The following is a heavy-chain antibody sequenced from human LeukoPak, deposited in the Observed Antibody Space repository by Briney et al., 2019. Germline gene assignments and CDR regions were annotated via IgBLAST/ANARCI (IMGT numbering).Heavy chain of an antibody. D-gene: IGHD3-10*01. CDR3: ARGITASSIRGNTYYCYLDV. Sequence: SVKVSCKASGGTFSSYAISWVRQAPGQGLEWMGGIIPIFGTANYAQKFQGRVTITADEPTTTAYMELSSLRSEDTALYYCARGITASSIRGNTYYCYLDVWGRGTTVTVSS. V-gene: IGHV1-69*01. J-gene: IGHJ6*03. CDR1: GGTFSSYA. CDR2: IIPIFGTA.